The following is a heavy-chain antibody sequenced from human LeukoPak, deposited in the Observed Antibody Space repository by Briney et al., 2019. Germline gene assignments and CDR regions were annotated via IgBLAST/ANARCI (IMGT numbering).Heavy chain of an antibody. CDR1: GFTFSNYW. V-gene: IGHV3-74*01. J-gene: IGHJ4*02. CDR3: AKGGATVIDY. CDR2: INSDGSST. Sequence: GGSLRLSCAASGFTFSNYWMHWVRQAPGKGLVWVSRINSDGSSTTSADSVEGRFTISRDDAKNTLYLQMNSLRAEDTAVYYCAKGGATVIDYWGQGTLVTVSS. D-gene: IGHD4-17*01.